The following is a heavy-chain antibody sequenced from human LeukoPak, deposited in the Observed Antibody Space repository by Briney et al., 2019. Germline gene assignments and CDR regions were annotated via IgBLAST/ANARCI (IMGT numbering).Heavy chain of an antibody. Sequence: SETLSLTCAVYGGSFSGYYWSWIRQPPGKGLEWIGEVNHSGSTNYNPSLKSRVTISVDTSKNQFSLKLSSVTAADTAVYYCARSRGYSYGEDFDYWGQGTLVTVSS. V-gene: IGHV4-34*01. CDR1: GGSFSGYY. J-gene: IGHJ4*02. CDR2: VNHSGST. D-gene: IGHD5-18*01. CDR3: ARSRGYSYGEDFDY.